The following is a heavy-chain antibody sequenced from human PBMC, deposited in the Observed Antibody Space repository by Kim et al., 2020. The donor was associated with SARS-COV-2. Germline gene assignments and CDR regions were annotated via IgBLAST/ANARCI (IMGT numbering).Heavy chain of an antibody. CDR1: GGSFSGYY. V-gene: IGHV4-34*01. Sequence: SQTLSLTCAVYGGSFSGYYWSWIRQPPGKGLEWIGEINHSGSTNYNPSLKSRVTISVDTSKNQFSLKLSSVTAADTAVYYCARVARIAARPVRSPYGYYYGMDVWGQGTTVTVSS. CDR2: INHSGST. CDR3: ARVARIAARPVRSPYGYYYGMDV. D-gene: IGHD6-6*01. J-gene: IGHJ6*02.